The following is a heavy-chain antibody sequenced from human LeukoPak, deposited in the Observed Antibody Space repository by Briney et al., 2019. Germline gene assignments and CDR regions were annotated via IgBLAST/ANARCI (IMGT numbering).Heavy chain of an antibody. CDR2: ISGSGGST. D-gene: IGHD5-12*01. V-gene: IGHV3-23*01. J-gene: IGHJ4*02. CDR1: GFTFSDYA. CDR3: ARRYREFDY. Sequence: GGSLRLSCAASGFTFSDYAMSWVRQAPGKGLEWVSSISGSGGSTYYADSVKGRFTISRDSSKNTLHLQMNSLRAEDTAVYYCARRYREFDYWGQGTLVTVSS.